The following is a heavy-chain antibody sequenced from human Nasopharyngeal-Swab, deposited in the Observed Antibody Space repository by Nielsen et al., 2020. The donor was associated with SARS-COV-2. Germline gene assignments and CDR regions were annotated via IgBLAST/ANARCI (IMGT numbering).Heavy chain of an antibody. CDR2: SHYSGST. V-gene: IGHV4-59*08. Sequence: GSLRLSCTVSGASISSYYWSWIRQPPGKGLEWVAYSHYSGSTNYNPSLKSRVTMSVDTSTRQFSLMLTSVTAADTAVYYCARGFDYWGQGTLVTVSS. CDR1: GASISSYY. CDR3: ARGFDY. J-gene: IGHJ4*02.